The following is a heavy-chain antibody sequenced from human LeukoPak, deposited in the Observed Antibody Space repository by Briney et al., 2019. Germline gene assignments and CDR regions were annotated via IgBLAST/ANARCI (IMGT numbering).Heavy chain of an antibody. V-gene: IGHV3-48*04. D-gene: IGHD3-10*02. CDR2: ISSSSSTT. CDR1: GFTFSSYS. J-gene: IGHJ6*04. Sequence: PGGSLRLSCAASGFTFSSYSMNWVRQAPGKGLEWVSYISSSSSTTYYADSVKGRFTISRDNAKNSLYLQMNSLRAEDTAVYYCAELGITMIGGAWGKGTTVTISS. CDR3: AELGITMIGGA.